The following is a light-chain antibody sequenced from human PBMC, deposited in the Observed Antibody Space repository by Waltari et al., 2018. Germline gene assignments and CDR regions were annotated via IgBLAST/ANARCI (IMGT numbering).Light chain of an antibody. V-gene: IGLV2-8*01. Sequence: QSALTQPPSASGSHGQSVTISCTGTSSDVGGYNYVSWYQQHPGKVPKLVIFEVSKRPSGGPDRFSGSRSGNTASLTVSGLQAEDEADYYCSSYAGSNTYVLFGGGTKLTVL. J-gene: IGLJ2*01. CDR1: SSDVGGYNY. CDR3: SSYAGSNTYVL. CDR2: EVS.